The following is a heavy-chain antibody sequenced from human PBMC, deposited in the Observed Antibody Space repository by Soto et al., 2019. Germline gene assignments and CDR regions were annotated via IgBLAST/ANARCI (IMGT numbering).Heavy chain of an antibody. J-gene: IGHJ3*02. CDR2: ISSSGSTI. CDR3: ARDCSGYFMPYHAFDI. V-gene: IGHV3-11*01. D-gene: IGHD3-22*01. CDR1: GFTFSDYY. Sequence: GGSLRLSCAASGFTFSDYYMSWIRQAPGKGLEWVSYISSSGSTIYYADSVKGRFTISRDNAKNSLYLQMNSLRAEDTAVYYCARDCSGYFMPYHAFDIWGQGTMVTVSS.